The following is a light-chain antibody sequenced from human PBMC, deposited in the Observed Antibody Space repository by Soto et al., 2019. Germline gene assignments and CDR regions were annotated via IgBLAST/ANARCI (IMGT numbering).Light chain of an antibody. CDR3: QVWDISSDHWV. CDR1: NIGSKS. J-gene: IGLJ3*02. V-gene: IGLV3-21*02. Sequence: SYVLTQPPSVSVAPGQTASISCGGENIGSKSVHWYQRKPGQAPVLVVNDNSDRPSGIPERFSGTNSGNTATLTISRVDAGDEADYYCQVWDISSDHWVFGGGTQLTVL. CDR2: DNS.